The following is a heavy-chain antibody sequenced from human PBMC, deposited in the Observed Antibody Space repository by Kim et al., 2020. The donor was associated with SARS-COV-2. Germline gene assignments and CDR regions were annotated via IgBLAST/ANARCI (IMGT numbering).Heavy chain of an antibody. V-gene: IGHV1-46*01. CDR1: GYTFINYH. J-gene: IGHJ6*01. CDR3: ARLALAGGLDV. Sequence: ASVKVSCKASGYTFINYHMHWVRQAPGQGLEWMGIINPNGATTSYAQNFQGRLTVTRDTSTSTVYMELSSLRSEDTVVYYCARLALAGGLDVWGQGTTVTVSS. CDR2: INPNGATT.